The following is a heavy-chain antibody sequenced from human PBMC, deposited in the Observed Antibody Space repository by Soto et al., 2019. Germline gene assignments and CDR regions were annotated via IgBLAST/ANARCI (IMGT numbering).Heavy chain of an antibody. D-gene: IGHD2-2*01. J-gene: IGHJ6*02. CDR1: GYTFTGYY. CDR3: ARERYQVISDGMDV. Sequence: QVQLVQPGADVKTPGASVRVSCNASGYTFTGYYVHWVREAPGQGLEWMGWIKPETGGTSYAQKFQGRVTLSRDTSINTAYLELSRLRFDDEAVYFCARERYQVISDGMDVWGQGTTVTVSS. V-gene: IGHV1-2*02. CDR2: IKPETGGT.